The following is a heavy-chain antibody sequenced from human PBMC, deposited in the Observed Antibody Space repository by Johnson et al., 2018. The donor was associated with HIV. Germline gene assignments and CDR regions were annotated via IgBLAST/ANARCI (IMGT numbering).Heavy chain of an antibody. D-gene: IGHD3-9*01. J-gene: IGHJ3*02. Sequence: QVLLLESGGGVVQPGGSLRLSCAASGFTFSSYTMHWVRQAPGKGLEWVAVISYDGSNKYYADSVKGRFTISRDNSKNTLYLQTHSLRAEDTAVYYCARSYFDWLLLTAFDIWGQGTMVTVSS. V-gene: IGHV3-30-3*01. CDR2: ISYDGSNK. CDR3: ARSYFDWLLLTAFDI. CDR1: GFTFSSYT.